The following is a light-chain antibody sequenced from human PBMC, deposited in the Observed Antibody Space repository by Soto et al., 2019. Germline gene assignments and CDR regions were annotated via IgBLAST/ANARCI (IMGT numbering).Light chain of an antibody. CDR1: QGISSY. Sequence: AIRMTQSPSSFSASTGDRVTITCRASQGISSYLAWYQQKPGKAPKLLIYDASTLQSGVPSRFSGSGSGTDYILTISCLQSQDYAAYYCQQYYSYSPETFGQGTKVEIK. J-gene: IGKJ1*01. CDR2: DAS. V-gene: IGKV1-8*01. CDR3: QQYYSYSPET.